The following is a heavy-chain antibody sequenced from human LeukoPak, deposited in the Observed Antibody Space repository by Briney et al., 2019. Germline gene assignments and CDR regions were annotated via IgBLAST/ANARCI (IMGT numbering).Heavy chain of an antibody. D-gene: IGHD3-10*01. CDR3: PRLTWNGLLTAYGSGSYSVDY. CDR1: GGSISSSSYY. CDR2: IYYSGST. V-gene: IGHV4-39*01. Sequence: SETLSLTCTVSGGSISSSSYYWGWIRQPPGKGLEWIGSIYYSGSTYYNPSLKSRVTISVDTSKNQFSLKLSSVTAADTAVYYCPRLTWNGLLTAYGSGSYSVDYWGQGTLVTVSS. J-gene: IGHJ4*02.